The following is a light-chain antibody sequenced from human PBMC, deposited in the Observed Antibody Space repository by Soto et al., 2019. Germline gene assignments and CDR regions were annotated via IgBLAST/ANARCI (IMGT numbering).Light chain of an antibody. CDR1: QSVSSSY. J-gene: IGKJ1*01. Sequence: EILLTQSPCTLSLYPGERATLSCRASQSVSSSYLAWYQQKPGQAPRLLIYGASSRATGIPDRFSGSGSGTDFTLTISRLEPEDFAVYYCQQYGSSPGTFGQGTKVDIK. CDR3: QQYGSSPGT. CDR2: GAS. V-gene: IGKV3-20*01.